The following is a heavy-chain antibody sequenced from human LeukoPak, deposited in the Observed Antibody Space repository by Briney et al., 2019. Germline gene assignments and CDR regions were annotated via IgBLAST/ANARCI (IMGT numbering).Heavy chain of an antibody. D-gene: IGHD3-3*01. V-gene: IGHV4-30-2*01. J-gene: IGHJ4*02. CDR2: VPYNGQP. CDR3: ARGGVDFWSGYYLDY. CDR1: GVSVRTMSSY. Sequence: SQTLSLTCTVSGVSVRTMSSYWSWIRQPPGEGPQWIGYVPYNGQPYYMPSLRSRVTISADMSKNQFSLQLKSVSAADTAVYYCARGGVDFWSGYYLDYWGQGTLVTVSS.